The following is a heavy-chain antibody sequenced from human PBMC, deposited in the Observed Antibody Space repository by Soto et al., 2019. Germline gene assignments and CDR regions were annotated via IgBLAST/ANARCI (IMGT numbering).Heavy chain of an antibody. CDR2: INAGNGNT. J-gene: IGHJ4*01. Sequence: ASVKVSCKASGYTFTSYAMHWVRQAPGQRLEWMGWINAGNGNTKYSQKFQDRVTMTTDTSTSTAYMELRSLRSDDTAVYYCARRRKSYGSGSPDYFDPWGQGTLVTVSS. CDR1: GYTFTSYA. V-gene: IGHV1-3*01. D-gene: IGHD3-10*01. CDR3: ARRRKSYGSGSPDYFDP.